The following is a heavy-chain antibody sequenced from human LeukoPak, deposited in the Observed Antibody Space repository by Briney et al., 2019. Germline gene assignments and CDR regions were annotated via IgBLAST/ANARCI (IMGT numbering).Heavy chain of an antibody. CDR3: ARATGAVPVRGWAFDI. CDR1: GFSVSNNY. J-gene: IGHJ3*02. D-gene: IGHD2-2*01. Sequence: GGSLRLSCVVSGFSVSNNYVTWVRQAPGKGLEWVSAISGSGSGGSTYYADSVKGRFTISRDNSKNTVYLQMNSLRGEDTAVYYCARATGAVPVRGWAFDIWGQGTMVTVAS. CDR2: ISGSGSGGST. V-gene: IGHV3-23*01.